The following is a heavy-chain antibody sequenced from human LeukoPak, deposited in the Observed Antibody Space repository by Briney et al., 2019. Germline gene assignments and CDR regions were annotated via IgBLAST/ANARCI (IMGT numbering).Heavy chain of an antibody. CDR2: IYYSGST. J-gene: IGHJ4*02. Sequence: SETLSLTCTVSGGSISSYYWSWIRQPPGKGLEWIGYIYYSGSTNYNPSLKSRVTISVDTSKNQFSLKLSSVTAADTAVYYCARQDSSGCYYFDYWGQGTLVTVSS. CDR1: GGSISSYY. V-gene: IGHV4-59*01. D-gene: IGHD3-22*01. CDR3: ARQDSSGCYYFDY.